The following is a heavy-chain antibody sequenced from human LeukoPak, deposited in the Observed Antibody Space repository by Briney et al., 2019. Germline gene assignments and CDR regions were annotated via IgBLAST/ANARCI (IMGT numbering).Heavy chain of an antibody. CDR3: AREGRTKVTPRPDGFDI. CDR2: MNPNSGNT. J-gene: IGHJ3*02. V-gene: IGHV1-8*01. CDR1: GYTFTSYD. Sequence: ASVKVSCKASGYTFTSYDINWVRQATGQGLEWMGWMNPNSGNTGYAQKFQGRVTMTRNTSISTAYMELTSLRSEDTAVYYCAREGRTKVTPRPDGFDIWGQGTMVTVSS. D-gene: IGHD4-17*01.